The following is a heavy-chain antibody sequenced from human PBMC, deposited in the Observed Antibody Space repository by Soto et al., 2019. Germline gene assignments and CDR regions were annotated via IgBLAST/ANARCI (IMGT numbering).Heavy chain of an antibody. CDR3: ARAFPPDCSSTSCYEGMDV. J-gene: IGHJ6*02. Sequence: ASVKVSCKASGYTFTGYYMHWVRQAPGQGLEWMGWINPNSGGTNYAQKFQGWVTMTRDTSISTAYTELSRLRSDDTAVYYCARAFPPDCSSTSCYEGMDVWGQGTAVTVSS. CDR1: GYTFTGYY. V-gene: IGHV1-2*04. D-gene: IGHD2-2*01. CDR2: INPNSGGT.